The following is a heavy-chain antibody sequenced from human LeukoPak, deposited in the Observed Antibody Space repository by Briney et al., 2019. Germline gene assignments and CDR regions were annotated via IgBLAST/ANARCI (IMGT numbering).Heavy chain of an antibody. J-gene: IGHJ6*03. Sequence: GGSLRLSCAASGFTFSSYSMNWVRQAPGKGLEWVSSISTSSRYIHYADSVKGRFSISRDNAKNSLYLQMNSLRAEDTAVYFCAGFGEFAYYYYYMDVWGKGTTVTVSS. CDR3: AGFGEFAYYYYYMDV. V-gene: IGHV3-21*01. CDR2: ISTSSRYI. D-gene: IGHD3-10*01. CDR1: GFTFSSYS.